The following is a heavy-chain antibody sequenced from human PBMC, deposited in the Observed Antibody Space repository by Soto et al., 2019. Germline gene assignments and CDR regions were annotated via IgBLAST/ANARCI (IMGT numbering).Heavy chain of an antibody. CDR2: IKSKTDGGTT. D-gene: IGHD6-13*01. CDR1: GFTFSNAW. J-gene: IGHJ4*02. Sequence: GGSLRLSCAASGFTFSNAWMSWVRQAPGKGLEWVGRIKSKTDGGTTDYAAPVKGRFTISRDDSKNTLYLQMNSLKTEDTAVYYCTTAPENVAAADFDYWGQGTLVTVSS. V-gene: IGHV3-15*01. CDR3: TTAPENVAAADFDY.